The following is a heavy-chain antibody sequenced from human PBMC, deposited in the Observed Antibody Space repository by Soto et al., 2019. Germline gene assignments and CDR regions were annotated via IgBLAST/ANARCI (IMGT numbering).Heavy chain of an antibody. Sequence: GGSLRLSCAASGFTFSSYAMHWARQAPGKGLEWVAVISYDGSNKYYADSVKGRFTISRDNSKNTLYLQMNSLRAEDTAVYYCARDLWWDIVVVPAANYGMDVWGQGTTVTVSS. V-gene: IGHV3-30-3*01. CDR1: GFTFSSYA. J-gene: IGHJ6*02. D-gene: IGHD2-2*01. CDR2: ISYDGSNK. CDR3: ARDLWWDIVVVPAANYGMDV.